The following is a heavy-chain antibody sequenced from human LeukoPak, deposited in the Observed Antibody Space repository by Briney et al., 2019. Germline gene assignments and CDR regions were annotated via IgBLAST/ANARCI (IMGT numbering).Heavy chain of an antibody. Sequence: GALTLSCAASGFTVSSNYMSWVRQAPGKGLEWVSVIYSGGSTYYADSVKGRFTISRDNSKNTLYLQMSSLRSEDTAVYYCATDQGVATTTTNYYYYGMDVWGKGTTVTVSS. V-gene: IGHV3-53*05. CDR1: GFTVSSNY. D-gene: IGHD5-12*01. CDR2: IYSGGST. J-gene: IGHJ6*04. CDR3: ATDQGVATTTTNYYYYGMDV.